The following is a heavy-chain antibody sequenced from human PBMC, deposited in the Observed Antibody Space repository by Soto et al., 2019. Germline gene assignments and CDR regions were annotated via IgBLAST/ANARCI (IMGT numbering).Heavy chain of an antibody. Sequence: PSETLSLTCTVSGGSISNNYWSWIRQPPGKGLEWIGNIYYSGSTNYNPSLKSRVIISVDTSKNQFSLKLSSVTAADTAVYYCARHSSGYRFDPWGQGTLVTVSS. CDR3: ARHSSGYRFDP. J-gene: IGHJ5*02. V-gene: IGHV4-59*08. D-gene: IGHD3-22*01. CDR2: IYYSGST. CDR1: GGSISNNY.